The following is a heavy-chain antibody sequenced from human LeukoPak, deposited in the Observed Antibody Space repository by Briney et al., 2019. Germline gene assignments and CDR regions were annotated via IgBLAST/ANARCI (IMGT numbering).Heavy chain of an antibody. J-gene: IGHJ4*02. CDR1: GFTFSTFA. D-gene: IGHD1-26*01. CDR2: ISPSGYST. V-gene: IGHV3-23*01. CDR3: AKRSGASGSAYFFDY. Sequence: GGSLRLSCAASGFTFSTFAMTWVRQAPGKGLEWVSSISPSGYSTYYADSVKGRFTMSRDNSKSTLYLQTNSLRAEDTAVYYCAKRSGASGSAYFFDYWGRGTLVTVSS.